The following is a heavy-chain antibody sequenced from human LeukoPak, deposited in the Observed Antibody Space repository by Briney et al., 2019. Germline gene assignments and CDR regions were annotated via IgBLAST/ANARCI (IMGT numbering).Heavy chain of an antibody. D-gene: IGHD2-15*01. CDR3: ASHYCSGGSCYDPDWFDP. CDR2: INYSGST. V-gene: IGHV4-34*01. J-gene: IGHJ5*02. Sequence: SETLSLTCTVSGGSISNYYWSWIRQPPGKGLEWIGEINYSGSTNYNPSLKSRVTISVDTSKNQFSLKLSSVTAADTAVYYCASHYCSGGSCYDPDWFDPWGQGTLVTVSS. CDR1: GGSISNYY.